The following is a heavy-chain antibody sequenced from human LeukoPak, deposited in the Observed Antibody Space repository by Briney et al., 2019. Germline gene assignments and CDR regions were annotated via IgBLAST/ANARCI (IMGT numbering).Heavy chain of an antibody. J-gene: IGHJ5*02. D-gene: IGHD4/OR15-4a*01. CDR3: AIEAVYGGEP. CDR2: ITGSGGST. Sequence: GGSLRLSCAASGFTFKNYAMSWVRQAPGKGLEWVSGITGSGGSTYHADSVKGRLTISRDNSKNTLYLQMNSLRAEDTAVYYCAIEAVYGGEPWGQGTLVTVSS. V-gene: IGHV3-23*01. CDR1: GFTFKNYA.